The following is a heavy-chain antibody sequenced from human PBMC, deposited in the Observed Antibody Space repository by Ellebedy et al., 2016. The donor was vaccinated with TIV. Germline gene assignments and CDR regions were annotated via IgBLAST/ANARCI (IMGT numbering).Heavy chain of an antibody. V-gene: IGHV3-49*03. CDR1: GFTFGDYA. Sequence: GGSLRLSCTASGFTFGDYAMSWFRQAPGKGLEWVGFIRSKAYGGTTEYAASVKGRFTISRDDSKSIAYLQMNSLKTEDTAVYYCMWGYYDSGSDYWGQGTQVTVS. CDR2: IRSKAYGGTT. J-gene: IGHJ4*02. CDR3: MWGYYDSGSDY. D-gene: IGHD3-22*01.